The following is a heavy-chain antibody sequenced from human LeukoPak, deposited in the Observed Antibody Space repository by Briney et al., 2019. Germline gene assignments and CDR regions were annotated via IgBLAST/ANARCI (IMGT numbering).Heavy chain of an antibody. CDR2: ISGSGGST. V-gene: IGHV3-23*01. CDR1: GFTFSSYA. CDR3: AKEPRYCSGGSCYSVY. Sequence: GGSLRLSCAASGFTFSSYAMSWVHQAPGKGLEWVSAISGSGGSTYYADSVKGRFTISRDNSKNTLYLQMNSLRAEDTAVYYCAKEPRYCSGGSCYSVYWGQGTLVTVSS. D-gene: IGHD2-15*01. J-gene: IGHJ4*02.